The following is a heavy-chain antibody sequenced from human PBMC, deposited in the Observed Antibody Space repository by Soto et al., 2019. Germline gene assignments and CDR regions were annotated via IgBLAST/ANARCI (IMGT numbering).Heavy chain of an antibody. V-gene: IGHV4-39*01. CDR1: SGSISSSLYY. D-gene: IGHD3-22*01. Sequence: PSETLSLTCSVSSGSISSSLYYWGWIRQPPGKGLEWSGTIYSTVSTHYNPSLKSRVTISVDTSKNQFSLKLNSVTAADTAVYYCARLPYYDTPPVTFDIWGQGAMVTVSS. CDR3: ARLPYYDTPPVTFDI. J-gene: IGHJ3*02. CDR2: IYSTVST.